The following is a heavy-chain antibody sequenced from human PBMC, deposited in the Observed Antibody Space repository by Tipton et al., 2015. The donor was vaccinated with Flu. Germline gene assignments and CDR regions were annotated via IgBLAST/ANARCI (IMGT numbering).Heavy chain of an antibody. CDR1: GFTFSRYA. D-gene: IGHD6-19*01. CDR2: VSGGGRPT. V-gene: IGHV3-23*01. Sequence: GSLRLSCAASGFTFSRYAMSWVRQAPGKGLEWVSAVSGGGRPTYFADSVRGRFTISRDFSKNTVYLQMNSLRAEDTAIYYCAKVIPEFVAGLDSWGQGTLVTVSS. J-gene: IGHJ4*02. CDR3: AKVIPEFVAGLDS.